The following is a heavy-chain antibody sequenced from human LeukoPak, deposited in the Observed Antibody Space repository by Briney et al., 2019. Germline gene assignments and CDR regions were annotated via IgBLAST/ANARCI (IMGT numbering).Heavy chain of an antibody. J-gene: IGHJ4*02. Sequence: SETLSLTCAVYGGSFSGYYWSWIRQPPGKGLEWIGEINHSGSTNYNPSLKSRVTISVDTSKNQFSLKLSSVTAADTAVYYCARGRGGSYHRDNYFDHWGQGTLVTVSS. CDR3: ARGRGGSYHRDNYFDH. CDR1: GGSFSGYY. CDR2: INHSGST. V-gene: IGHV4-34*01. D-gene: IGHD1-26*01.